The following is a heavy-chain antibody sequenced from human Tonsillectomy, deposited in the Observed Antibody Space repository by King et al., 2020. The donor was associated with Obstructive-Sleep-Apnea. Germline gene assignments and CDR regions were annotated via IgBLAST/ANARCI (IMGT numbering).Heavy chain of an antibody. CDR1: GGSISSGGYY. D-gene: IGHD2-15*01. CDR3: ARVFVDCSGGSCYSLDY. V-gene: IGHV4-31*03. CDR2: IYYSGST. Sequence: QLQESGPGLVKPSQTLSLTCTVSGGSISSGGYYWSWLRQHPGKGLEWIGYIYYSGSTYYNPSLKSRVNISVDTCKNQFSLRLSSVTAADTAVYYCARVFVDCSGGSCYSLDYWGQGTLVTVSS. J-gene: IGHJ4*02.